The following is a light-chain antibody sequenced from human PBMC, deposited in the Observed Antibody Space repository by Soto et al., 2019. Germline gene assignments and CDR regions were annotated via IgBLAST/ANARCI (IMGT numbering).Light chain of an antibody. J-gene: IGLJ3*02. CDR1: SSDVGGYNY. CDR2: EVS. V-gene: IGLV2-8*01. CDR3: CSYAGTYTQWV. Sequence: QSALTQPPSASGSPGQSVTISCTGTSSDVGGYNYVSWYQQHPGKAPKLMIYEVSKRPSGVPDRFSGSKSGNTASLTVSGLQAEDEADYSCCSYAGTYTQWVFGGGTKVTVL.